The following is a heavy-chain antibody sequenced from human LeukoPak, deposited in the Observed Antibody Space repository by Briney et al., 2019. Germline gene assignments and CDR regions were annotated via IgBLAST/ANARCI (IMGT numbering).Heavy chain of an antibody. CDR1: GFTFSSYS. CDR3: ARDPSGTYSYHTFSF. V-gene: IGHV3-48*02. Sequence: PGGSLRLSCAASGFTFSSYSVNWLRQAPGKGPEWLSDITRDSDTIQYADSVKGRFTISRDNAKNSLYLQMNNLRDEDTAVYYCARDPSGTYSYHTFSFWGQGTMVTVSS. J-gene: IGHJ3*01. D-gene: IGHD1-26*01. CDR2: ITRDSDTI.